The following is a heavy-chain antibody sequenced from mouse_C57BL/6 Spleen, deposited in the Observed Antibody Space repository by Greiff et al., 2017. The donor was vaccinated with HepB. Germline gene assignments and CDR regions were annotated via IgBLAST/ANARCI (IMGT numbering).Heavy chain of an antibody. Sequence: VKLQQPGAELVRPGSSVKLSCKASGYTFTSYWMHWVKQRPIQGLEWIGNIDPSDSETHYNQKFKDKATLTVDKSSSTAYMQLSSLTSEDSAVYYCAREDGSSYVDFDYWGQGTTLTVSS. CDR2: IDPSDSET. CDR1: GYTFTSYW. CDR3: AREDGSSYVDFDY. J-gene: IGHJ2*01. V-gene: IGHV1-52*01. D-gene: IGHD1-1*01.